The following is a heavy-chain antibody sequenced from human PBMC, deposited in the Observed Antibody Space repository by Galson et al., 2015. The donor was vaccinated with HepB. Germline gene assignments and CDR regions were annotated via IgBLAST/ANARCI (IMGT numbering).Heavy chain of an antibody. J-gene: IGHJ4*02. CDR1: GYTFTGYY. CDR3: ARAPGAAVDYYDSSGSLFDY. Sequence: SVKVSCKASGYTFTGYYMHWVRQAPGQGLEWMGWINPNSGGTNYAQKFQGWVTMTRDTSISTAYMELSRLRSDDTAVYYCARAPGAAVDYYDSSGSLFDYGGQGTLVTVSS. D-gene: IGHD3-22*01. V-gene: IGHV1-2*04. CDR2: INPNSGGT.